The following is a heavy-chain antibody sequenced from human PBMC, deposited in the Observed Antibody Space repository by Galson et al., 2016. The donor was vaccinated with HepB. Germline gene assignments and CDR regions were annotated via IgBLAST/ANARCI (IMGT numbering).Heavy chain of an antibody. D-gene: IGHD2-2*01. V-gene: IGHV4-4*02. CDR2: IYHSGNT. Sequence: ETLSLTCAVSGGTISSGNWWSWVRQTPGNGLEWIGEIYHSGNTNYNPSLKSRVTISIDESKNHFSLKLTSVTAADTAVYYCAGEEYQLLYTWFDSWGQGILVTVSS. J-gene: IGHJ5*01. CDR3: AGEEYQLLYTWFDS. CDR1: GGTISSGNW.